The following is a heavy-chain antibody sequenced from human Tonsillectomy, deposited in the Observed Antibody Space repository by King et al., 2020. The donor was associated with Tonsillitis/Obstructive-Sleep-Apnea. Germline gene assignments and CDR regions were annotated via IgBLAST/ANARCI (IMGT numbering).Heavy chain of an antibody. D-gene: IGHD3-10*01. Sequence: DVQLVESGAEVKKPGESLKISCRGSGYNFNNYWIAWVRQTPGKGLEWTGVIYPVDSDTKYNPSFQGQVTIPADKSIGTAYLQGTSLKASDTGMYFCAGEGGGYYLDFWGQGTLVTVSS. CDR1: GYNFNNYW. CDR2: IYPVDSDT. V-gene: IGHV5-51*01. CDR3: AGEGGGYYLDF. J-gene: IGHJ4*02.